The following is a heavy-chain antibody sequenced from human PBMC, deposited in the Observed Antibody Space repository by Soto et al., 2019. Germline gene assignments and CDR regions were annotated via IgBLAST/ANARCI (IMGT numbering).Heavy chain of an antibody. CDR2: INHSGST. D-gene: IGHD6-19*01. Sequence: KQSQTLSLTCAVYGGSFSGYYWSWIRQPPGKGLEWIGEINHSGSTNYNPSLKSRVTISVDTSKNQFSLKLSSVTAADTAVYYCARGRWLGFKGLDYWGQGTLVTVSS. CDR3: ARGRWLGFKGLDY. CDR1: GGSFSGYY. J-gene: IGHJ4*02. V-gene: IGHV4-34*01.